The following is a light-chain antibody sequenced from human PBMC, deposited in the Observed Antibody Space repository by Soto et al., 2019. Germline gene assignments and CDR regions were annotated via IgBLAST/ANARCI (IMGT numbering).Light chain of an antibody. CDR3: SSYTSSSTLV. V-gene: IGLV2-14*01. J-gene: IGLJ1*01. CDR2: DVT. CDR1: NSDIGGYNF. Sequence: QSALTQPAFVSGSPGQSITISCTGTNSDIGGYNFVSWYQQHPGKVPKLMIYDVTNRTSGVSNRFSGSKSGNTAALTISGLHAEDDADYYCSSYTSSSTLVFGTGTKLTVL.